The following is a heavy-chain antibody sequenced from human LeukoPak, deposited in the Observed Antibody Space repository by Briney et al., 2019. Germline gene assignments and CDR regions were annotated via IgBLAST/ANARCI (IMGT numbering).Heavy chain of an antibody. V-gene: IGHV4-34*01. J-gene: IGHJ6*03. CDR3: ARARYYYGSGSHYYYMDV. CDR1: GGSFSGYY. CDR2: INHSGST. D-gene: IGHD3-10*01. Sequence: SETLSLTCAVYGGSFSGYYWSWIRQPPGKGLEWIGEINHSGSTNYNPSLKSRVTISVDTSKNQFSLKLSSVTAADTAVYYCARARYYYGSGSHYYYMDVWGKGTTVTVSS.